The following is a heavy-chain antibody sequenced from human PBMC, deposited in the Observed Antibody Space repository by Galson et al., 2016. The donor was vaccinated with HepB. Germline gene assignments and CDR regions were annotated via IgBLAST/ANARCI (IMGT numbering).Heavy chain of an antibody. Sequence: SLRLSCAASGFTFSSYAMHWVRQAPGKGLEWVAVISYDGSNKYYADSVKGRFTISRNNSKNTLYLQMNSLRAEDTAVYYCARDRNQRRMDIWGQGTTVTVSS. D-gene: IGHD6-25*01. V-gene: IGHV3-30-3*01. CDR3: ARDRNQRRMDI. CDR2: ISYDGSNK. CDR1: GFTFSSYA. J-gene: IGHJ6*02.